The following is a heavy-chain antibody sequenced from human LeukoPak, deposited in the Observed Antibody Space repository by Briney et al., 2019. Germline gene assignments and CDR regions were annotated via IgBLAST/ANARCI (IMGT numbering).Heavy chain of an antibody. J-gene: IGHJ4*02. V-gene: IGHV3-23*01. CDR1: GFTFSNFG. CDR3: AKDAGPQQLVFFDS. CDR2: ISGSGGNM. Sequence: GGSLRLSCTATGFTFSNFGMAWVRQALGQGLEWVSTISGSGGNMYQADSVKGRFAISRDNSRSTLYLQMNSLRAEDTAVYYCAKDAGPQQLVFFDSWGQGTLVTVSS. D-gene: IGHD6-6*01.